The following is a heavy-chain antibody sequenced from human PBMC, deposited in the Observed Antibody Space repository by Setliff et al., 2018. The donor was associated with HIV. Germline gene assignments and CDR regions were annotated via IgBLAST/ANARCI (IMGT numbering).Heavy chain of an antibody. V-gene: IGHV4-61*02. Sequence: KTSETLSLTCTVSGGSISSRSYYWSWLRQPAGKGLEWIGRIYSNGNTYYNPSLKSRVTISEDTSKNQFSLKVNSVTAADTAMYFCARESPDGLDYWGQGTLVTVSS. CDR3: ARESPDGLDY. D-gene: IGHD2-8*01. J-gene: IGHJ4*02. CDR1: GGSISSRSYY. CDR2: IYSNGNT.